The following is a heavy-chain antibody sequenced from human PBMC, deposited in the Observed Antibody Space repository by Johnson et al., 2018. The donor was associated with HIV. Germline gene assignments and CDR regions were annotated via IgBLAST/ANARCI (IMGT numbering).Heavy chain of an antibody. J-gene: IGHJ3*01. D-gene: IGHD2-15*01. Sequence: MQLVESGGGVVRPGGSLRLSCAGSGFIFDDYDMTWVRQAPGKGLEWVSGINWNGGSTGYADSVKGRFTISRDNPKNTLYMEMNSLKTEDTAVYYCTTDLPYCSGHDCYNAFDLWGQGTTVIVSS. CDR1: GFIFDDYD. CDR2: INWNGGST. CDR3: TTDLPYCSGHDCYNAFDL. V-gene: IGHV3-20*04.